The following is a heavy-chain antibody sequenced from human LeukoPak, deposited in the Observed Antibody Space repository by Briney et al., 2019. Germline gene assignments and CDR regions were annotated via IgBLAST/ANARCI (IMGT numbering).Heavy chain of an antibody. CDR2: IKQDGVDK. CDR3: ARDQPLTVSTWGYFYYYMDV. V-gene: IGHV3-7*01. Sequence: GGSLRLSCAASGFSFSSYWMSWVRQAPGKGLEWVANIKQDGVDKYYVDSVKGRFTISRDNAKNSLYLQMNSLRAEDTAVYFCARDQPLTVSTWGYFYYYMDVWGRGTTVTVSS. CDR1: GFSFSSYW. J-gene: IGHJ6*03. D-gene: IGHD4-17*01.